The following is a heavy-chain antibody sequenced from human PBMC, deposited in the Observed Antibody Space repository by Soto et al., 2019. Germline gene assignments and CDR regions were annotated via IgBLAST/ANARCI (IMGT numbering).Heavy chain of an antibody. CDR1: DFSLSNAW. CDR2: IRSETDGGTI. CDR3: TTGMNTATKGFDY. Sequence: EVQLVESGGGLVKPGGSLRLSCAASDFSLSNAWMNWVRQAPGKGLEWIGRIRSETDGGTIDYAAPVKGRLIISRYDSKNTLYLQMNSLKTEDTALYYCTTGMNTATKGFDYWGQGTLVSVSS. D-gene: IGHD4-17*01. V-gene: IGHV3-15*07. J-gene: IGHJ4*02.